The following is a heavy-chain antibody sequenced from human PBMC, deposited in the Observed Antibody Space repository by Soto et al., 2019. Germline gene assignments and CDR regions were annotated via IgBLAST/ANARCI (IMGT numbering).Heavy chain of an antibody. CDR3: AREGLITIFGVVIRRHLYY. Sequence: GASVKVSCKASGYTFTSYGISWVRQAPGQGLEWMGWISAYNGNTNYAQKLQGRVTMTTDTSTSTAYMELRSLRSEDTAVYYCAREGLITIFGVVIRRHLYYSGQGTLVPVSS. CDR2: ISAYNGNT. CDR1: GYTFTSYG. V-gene: IGHV1-18*01. J-gene: IGHJ4*02. D-gene: IGHD3-3*01.